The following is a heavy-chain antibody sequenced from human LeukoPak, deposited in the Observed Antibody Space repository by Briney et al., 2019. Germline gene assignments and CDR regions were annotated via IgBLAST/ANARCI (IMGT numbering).Heavy chain of an antibody. Sequence: GGSLRLSCAASGFTFSNYYMSWVRQAPGKGLEWVAHINKDGSEKYYVDSVKGRFTISRDNAKNSLYLQMNSLRAEDTALYYCARARRYCSGGSCYYEANDYWGQGTLVTVSS. D-gene: IGHD2-15*01. V-gene: IGHV3-7*03. CDR3: ARARRYCSGGSCYYEANDY. CDR2: INKDGSEK. CDR1: GFTFSNYY. J-gene: IGHJ4*02.